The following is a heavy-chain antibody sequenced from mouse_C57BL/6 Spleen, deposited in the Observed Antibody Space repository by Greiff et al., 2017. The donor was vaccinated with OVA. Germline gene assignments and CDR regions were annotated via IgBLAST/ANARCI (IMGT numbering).Heavy chain of an antibody. CDR3: ANGYAGWFAY. D-gene: IGHD1-2*01. CDR1: GYTFTDYY. CDR2: INPNNGGT. J-gene: IGHJ3*01. V-gene: IGHV1-26*01. Sequence: EVQLQQSGPELVKPGASVKISCKASGYTFTDYYMNWVKQSHGKSLEWIGDINPNNGGTSYNQKFKGKATLTVDKSSSTAYMELRSLTSEDSAVYYCANGYAGWFAYWGQGTLVTVSA.